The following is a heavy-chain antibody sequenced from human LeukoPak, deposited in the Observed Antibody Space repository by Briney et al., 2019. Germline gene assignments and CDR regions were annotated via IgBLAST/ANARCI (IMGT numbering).Heavy chain of an antibody. CDR3: AKEGYYDSSGYYYYYMDV. CDR1: GFTFNSYG. Sequence: GGSLRLSCAASGFTFNSYGMHWVPQAPGKGLEWVAVIWYDGSNKYYAVSVKGRLTISRDNSKNTLYLQMISLRAEDTAVYYCAKEGYYDSSGYYYYYMDVWGKGTTVTVSS. CDR2: IWYDGSNK. V-gene: IGHV3-33*06. D-gene: IGHD3-22*01. J-gene: IGHJ6*03.